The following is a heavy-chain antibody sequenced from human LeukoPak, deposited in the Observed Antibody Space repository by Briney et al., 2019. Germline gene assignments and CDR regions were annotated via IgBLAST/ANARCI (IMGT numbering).Heavy chain of an antibody. D-gene: IGHD1-26*01. CDR3: SRDGRRGSYYVY. V-gene: IGHV1-69*05. CDR1: GCSFSSYG. CDR2: IIAIIGKA. Sequence: SVTVSCTASGCSFSSYGISWVRQAPGQPLEWMGGIIAIIGKAEYAQKFQARETSTTVGSTSSDYLDPRSLSSEDTAVSYGSRDGRRGSYYVYWGEGALVTVSS. J-gene: IGHJ4*02.